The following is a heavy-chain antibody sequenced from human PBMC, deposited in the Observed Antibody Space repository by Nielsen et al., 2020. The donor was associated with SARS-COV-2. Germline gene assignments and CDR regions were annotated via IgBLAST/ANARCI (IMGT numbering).Heavy chain of an antibody. CDR2: INAGNGNT. D-gene: IGHD1-1*01. CDR3: AIMSAATVGDY. V-gene: IGHV1-3*01. Sequence: ASVKVSCKASGYTFTSYAMHWVRQAPGQRLEWMGWINAGNGNTKYSRKFQGRVTITRDTSASTAYMELSSLRSEDTAMYYCAIMSAATVGDYWGQGTLVTVSS. J-gene: IGHJ4*02. CDR1: GYTFTSYA.